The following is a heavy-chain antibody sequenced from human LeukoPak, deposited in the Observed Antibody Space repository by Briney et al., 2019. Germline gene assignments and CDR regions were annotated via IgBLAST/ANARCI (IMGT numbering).Heavy chain of an antibody. V-gene: IGHV3-30-3*01. CDR2: ISYDGSNK. D-gene: IGHD6-6*01. J-gene: IGHJ6*03. Sequence: PGGSLRLSCAASGFTFSSYAMSWVRQAPGKGLEWVAVISYDGSNKYYADSVKGRFTISRDNSKNTLYLQMNSLRAEDTAVYYCASQQLGDYYYYYYMDVWGKGTTVTVSS. CDR3: ASQQLGDYYYYYYMDV. CDR1: GFTFSSYA.